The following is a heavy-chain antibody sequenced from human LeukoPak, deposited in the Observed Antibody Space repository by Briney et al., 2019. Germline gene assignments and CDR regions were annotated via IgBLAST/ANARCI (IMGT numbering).Heavy chain of an antibody. J-gene: IGHJ4*02. CDR3: AKDRPTWPIDY. V-gene: IGHV3-23*01. CDR1: GFTFSSYS. D-gene: IGHD5-12*01. CDR2: ISSSGGNT. Sequence: GGSLRLSCTASGFTFSSYSMSWVRQAPGKGLERVSSISSSGGNTYYPDSMKGRFTISRDNSKNTMYLQMNSLRAEDTAVYYCAKDRPTWPIDYWGQGTLVTVSS.